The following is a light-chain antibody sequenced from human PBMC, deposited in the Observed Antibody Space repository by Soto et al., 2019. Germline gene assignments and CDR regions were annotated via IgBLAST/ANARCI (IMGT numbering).Light chain of an antibody. V-gene: IGLV2-14*01. CDR2: DVS. J-gene: IGLJ1*01. CDR3: SSYTSTNTLYI. Sequence: QSALTQPASVSGSPGQSITISCTGTSGDVGGYNYVSWYQQYPGKAPKLMIYDVSNRPSGVSNRFSGSKSGNTASLTISSLQAEDEADYYCSSYTSTNTLYIFGTGTKLTVL. CDR1: SGDVGGYNY.